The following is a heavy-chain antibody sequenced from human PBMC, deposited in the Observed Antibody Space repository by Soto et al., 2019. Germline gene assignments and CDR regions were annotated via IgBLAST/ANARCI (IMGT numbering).Heavy chain of an antibody. CDR2: INHSGST. Sequence: LSLTCAVYGGSFSGYYWSWIRQPPGKGLEWIGEINHSGSTNYNPSLKSRVTISVDTSKNQFSLKLSSVTAADTAVYYCARGPGNSYGYFYYYYGMDVWGQGTTVTVSS. J-gene: IGHJ6*02. CDR1: GGSFSGYY. CDR3: ARGPGNSYGYFYYYYGMDV. V-gene: IGHV4-34*01. D-gene: IGHD5-18*01.